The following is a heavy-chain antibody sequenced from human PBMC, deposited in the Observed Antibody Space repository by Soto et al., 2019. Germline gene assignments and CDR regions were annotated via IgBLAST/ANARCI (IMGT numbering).Heavy chain of an antibody. CDR1: GGSISSYY. J-gene: IGHJ4*02. CDR3: ARDPMATGDY. V-gene: IGHV4-59*01. CDR2: IYYSGST. D-gene: IGHD3-10*01. Sequence: QVQLQESGPGLVKPSETLSLTCTVSGGSISSYYWSWIWQPPGKGLEWIGYIYYSGSTNYNPSLKSRVTISVDTSKNQFSLKLSSVTAADTAVYYCARDPMATGDYWGQGTLVTVSS.